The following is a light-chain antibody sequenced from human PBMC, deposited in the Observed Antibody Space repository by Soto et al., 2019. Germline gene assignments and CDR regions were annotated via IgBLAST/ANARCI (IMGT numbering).Light chain of an antibody. Sequence: QSVLTQPASVSGAPGQSVSIYCTGTTSNLGAGYDVHWYQHLPGTAPTLLISDNTNRPSGVPDRFSGSKSGSSASLAISGLQYEDDADYYCQSYDNSLRAYVFGPGTKLTVL. V-gene: IGLV1-40*01. CDR3: QSYDNSLRAYV. J-gene: IGLJ1*01. CDR1: TSNLGAGYD. CDR2: DNT.